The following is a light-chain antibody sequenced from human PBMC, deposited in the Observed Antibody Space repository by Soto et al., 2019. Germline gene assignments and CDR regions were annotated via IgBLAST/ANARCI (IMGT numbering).Light chain of an antibody. V-gene: IGKV1-39*01. Sequence: DIQMTQSPSPLSASVVDEVTITCRASQTIMTYLNWYQLKPGKPPRLLIYAASSLQSGVPSRFSGSGSGTDFTLTISSLQPEDFATYSCQQSYNSPLTFGQGTKVDIK. CDR3: QQSYNSPLT. J-gene: IGKJ1*01. CDR1: QTIMTY. CDR2: AAS.